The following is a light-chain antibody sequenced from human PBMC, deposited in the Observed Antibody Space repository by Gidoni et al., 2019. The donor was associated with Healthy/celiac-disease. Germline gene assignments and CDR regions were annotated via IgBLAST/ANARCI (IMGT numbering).Light chain of an antibody. CDR3: MQALQTPWT. Sequence: IVMTQSPLSLPVTPGEPASISCRSSQSLLHSDGSTYFDWYLQRPGQAPQLLIYLGSNRASGVPDRFSGSGSGTDFTLKISRVEAEDVGVYYCMQALQTPWTFGQGTEVEIK. V-gene: IGKV2-28*01. CDR2: LGS. J-gene: IGKJ1*01. CDR1: QSLLHSDGSTY.